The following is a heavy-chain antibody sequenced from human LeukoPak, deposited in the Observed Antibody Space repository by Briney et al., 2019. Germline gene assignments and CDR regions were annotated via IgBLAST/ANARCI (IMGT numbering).Heavy chain of an antibody. Sequence: WASVKVSCKASGYTFTGYYMHWVRQAPGQGLEWMGWINPNSGGTDYAQKFQGRVTMTRDTSISTAYMELSRLRSDDTAMYYCARDHLLFRQPPNWFDPWGQGTLVTVSS. J-gene: IGHJ5*02. D-gene: IGHD1-14*01. CDR1: GYTFTGYY. CDR3: ARDHLLFRQPPNWFDP. CDR2: INPNSGGT. V-gene: IGHV1-2*02.